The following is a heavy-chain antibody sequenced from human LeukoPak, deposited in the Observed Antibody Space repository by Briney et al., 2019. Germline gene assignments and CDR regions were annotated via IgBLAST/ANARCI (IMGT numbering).Heavy chain of an antibody. D-gene: IGHD5-18*01. V-gene: IGHV3-53*01. J-gene: IGHJ4*02. Sequence: GGSPRLSCAASGFTVSSNYMSWVRQAPGKGLEWVSVIYSGGSTYYADSVKGRFTISRDNSKNTLYLQMNSLRAEDTAVYYCAKGDTATYYFDYWGQGTLVTVSS. CDR2: IYSGGST. CDR3: AKGDTATYYFDY. CDR1: GFTVSSNY.